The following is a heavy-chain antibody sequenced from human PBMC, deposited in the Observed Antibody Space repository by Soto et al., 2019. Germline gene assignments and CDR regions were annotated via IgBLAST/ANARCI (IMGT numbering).Heavy chain of an antibody. J-gene: IGHJ5*02. V-gene: IGHV4-39*02. CDR2: IFYTGTT. Sequence: SETLSLTCSVSGGSINYNSDYWGWMRQPPGKGLEWVGGIFYTGTTYYSPSLKDRVTISVDTSKNSFSLNLTSVTAADTAVYFCARLVVVAPVANAWGQGTLVTVSS. CDR3: ARLVVVAPVANA. CDR1: GGSINYNSDY. D-gene: IGHD2-2*01.